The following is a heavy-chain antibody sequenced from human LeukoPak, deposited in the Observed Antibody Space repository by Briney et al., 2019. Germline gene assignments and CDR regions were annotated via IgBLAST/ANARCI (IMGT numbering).Heavy chain of an antibody. CDR1: GFTFSSYS. D-gene: IGHD5-18*01. CDR3: ARDAAVHSYGYRVWFDP. J-gene: IGHJ5*02. CDR2: ISSSSSYI. Sequence: PGGSLRLSCAASGFTFSSYSMNWVRQAPGKGLEWVSSISSSSSYIYYADSVKGRFTISRDNAKNSLYLQMNSLRAEDTAVYYCARDAAVHSYGYRVWFDPWGQGTLVTVSS. V-gene: IGHV3-21*01.